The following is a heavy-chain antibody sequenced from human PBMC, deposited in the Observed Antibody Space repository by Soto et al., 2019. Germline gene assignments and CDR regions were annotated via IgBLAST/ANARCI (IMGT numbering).Heavy chain of an antibody. CDR1: GYTFTGYY. CDR2: INPNSGGT. CDR3: ARGSLRYFDRTVGFDY. V-gene: IGHV1-2*02. J-gene: IGHJ4*02. D-gene: IGHD3-9*01. Sequence: ASVKVSCKASGYTFTGYYMHWVRQAPGQGLEWMGWINPNSGGTNYAQKFQGRVTMTRDTSISTAYMELSRLRSDDTAVYYCARGSLRYFDRTVGFDYWGQGTLVTSPQ.